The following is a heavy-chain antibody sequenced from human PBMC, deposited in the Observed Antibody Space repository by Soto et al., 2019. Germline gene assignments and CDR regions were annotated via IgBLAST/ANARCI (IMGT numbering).Heavy chain of an antibody. J-gene: IGHJ6*02. CDR1: GFRFTDHP. CDR2: IDRRGTST. Sequence: GGSLRLSCLGSGFRFTDHPLNWVRQAPGQGLEWVDNIDRRGTSTSYVDFVRGRVSSARDSTRNSRYLNMDSLRVEDTATYDRVRGTPTPGLEIWGRGTTVTVSS. D-gene: IGHD1-1*01. CDR3: VRGTPTPGLEI. V-gene: IGHV3-7*03.